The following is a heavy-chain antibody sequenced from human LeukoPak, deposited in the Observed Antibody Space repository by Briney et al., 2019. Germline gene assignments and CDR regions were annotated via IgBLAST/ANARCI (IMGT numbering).Heavy chain of an antibody. V-gene: IGHV1-2*02. J-gene: IGHJ6*03. CDR2: INPNSGGT. CDR3: AREHVDTAMVVRYYYYMDV. CDR1: GYTFTGYY. Sequence: GASVKVSCKASGYTFTGYYMHWVRQAPGQGLEWMGWINPNSGGTNYAQKFQGRVTMTRDTSISTAYMELSRLRSDDTAVYYCAREHVDTAMVVRYYYYMDVWGKGTTVTISS. D-gene: IGHD5-18*01.